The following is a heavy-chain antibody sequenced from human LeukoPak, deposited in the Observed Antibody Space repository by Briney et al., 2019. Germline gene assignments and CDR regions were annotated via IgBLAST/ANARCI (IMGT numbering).Heavy chain of an antibody. V-gene: IGHV1-46*01. J-gene: IGHJ6*03. D-gene: IGHD3-3*01. CDR1: GYTFISYY. CDR3: TTDFWSGYAYYYYMDV. CDR2: INPSGGST. Sequence: ASVKVSCRASGYTFISYYMHWVRQAPGQGLEWMGIINPSGGSTSYAQKFQGRVTMTRDTSISTAYMELSRLRSDDTAVYYCTTDFWSGYAYYYYMDVWGKGTTVTVSS.